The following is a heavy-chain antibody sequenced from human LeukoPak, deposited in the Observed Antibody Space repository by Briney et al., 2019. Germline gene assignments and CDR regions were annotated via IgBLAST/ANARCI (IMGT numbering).Heavy chain of an antibody. V-gene: IGHV3-30*02. CDR2: IRYDRSNK. CDR1: GFTFSSYW. CDR3: AKDVGYCSSTSCYGDAFDI. Sequence: PGGSLRLSCAASGFTFSSYWMHWVRQAPGKGLEWVAFIRYDRSNKYYADSVKGRFTISRDNSKNTLYLQMNSLRAEDTAVYYCAKDVGYCSSTSCYGDAFDIWGQGTMVTVSS. D-gene: IGHD2-2*01. J-gene: IGHJ3*02.